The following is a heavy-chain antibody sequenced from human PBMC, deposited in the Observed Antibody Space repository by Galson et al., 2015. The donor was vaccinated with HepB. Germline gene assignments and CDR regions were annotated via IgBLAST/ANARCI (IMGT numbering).Heavy chain of an antibody. Sequence: QSGAEVKKPGESLRISCKGSGYSFTSYWISWVRQMPGKGLEWMGRIDPSDSYTNYSPSFQGHVTISADKSISTAYLQWSSLKASDTAMYYCARSPGSPAAAVPTEYYFDYWGQGTLVTVSS. J-gene: IGHJ4*02. CDR3: ARSPGSPAAAVPTEYYFDY. D-gene: IGHD6-13*01. V-gene: IGHV5-10-1*01. CDR2: IDPSDSYT. CDR1: GYSFTSYW.